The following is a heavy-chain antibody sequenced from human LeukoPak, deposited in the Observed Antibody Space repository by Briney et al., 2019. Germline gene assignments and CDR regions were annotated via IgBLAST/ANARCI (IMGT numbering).Heavy chain of an antibody. J-gene: IGHJ4*02. Sequence: SETLSLTCTVSGGSISSSSYYWGWIRQPPGKGLEWIGSIYYGGSTYYNPSLKSRVTISVDTSKNQFSLKLSSVTAADTAVYYCASTRGYSYGSIDYWGQGTLVTVSS. CDR2: IYYGGST. V-gene: IGHV4-39*07. CDR3: ASTRGYSYGSIDY. D-gene: IGHD5-18*01. CDR1: GGSISSSSYY.